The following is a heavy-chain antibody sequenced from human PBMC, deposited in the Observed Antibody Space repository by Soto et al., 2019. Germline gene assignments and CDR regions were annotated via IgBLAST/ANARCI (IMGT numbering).Heavy chain of an antibody. Sequence: EVQLVESGGGLVQPGRSLRLSCAASGFIFDDYAMHWVRQAPGEGLEWVSGISWNSGRIAYADSVKGRFTISRDSAKNSLYLQMNSLRAEDTALYYCAKDSHYGYRGVDYWGQGTLVTVSS. CDR1: GFIFDDYA. CDR2: ISWNSGRI. CDR3: AKDSHYGYRGVDY. D-gene: IGHD5-18*01. V-gene: IGHV3-9*01. J-gene: IGHJ4*02.